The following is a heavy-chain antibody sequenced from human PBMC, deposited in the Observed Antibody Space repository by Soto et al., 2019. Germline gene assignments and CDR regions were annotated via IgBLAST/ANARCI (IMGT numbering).Heavy chain of an antibody. Sequence: GGSLRLSCAASGFTFSTYSMNWVRQAPGKGLEWVSYISWSNSTIYYADSVKGRFTISRDNAKNSLYLQMNSLRDEDTAVYYCAREMATITEIDDWGQGTLVTVS. V-gene: IGHV3-48*02. CDR3: AREMATITEIDD. J-gene: IGHJ4*02. D-gene: IGHD5-12*01. CDR2: ISWSNSTI. CDR1: GFTFSTYS.